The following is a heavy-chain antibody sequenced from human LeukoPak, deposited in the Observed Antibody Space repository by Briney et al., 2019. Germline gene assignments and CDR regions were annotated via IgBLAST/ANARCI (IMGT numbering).Heavy chain of an antibody. CDR3: ARTTVTYFDY. Sequence: PSETLSLTCTVAGYSISSGYYWGWLRQSPGKGLEWIASIYHTGETHYHPSLKSRVSISVDTSNNQFSLRSTSATAADTAMYYCARTTVTYFDYWGQGTLVTVSS. CDR1: GYSISSGYY. J-gene: IGHJ4*02. CDR2: IYHTGET. D-gene: IGHD4-17*01. V-gene: IGHV4-38-2*02.